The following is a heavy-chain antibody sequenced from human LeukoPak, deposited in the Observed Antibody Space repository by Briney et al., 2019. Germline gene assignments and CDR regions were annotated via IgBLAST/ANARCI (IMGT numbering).Heavy chain of an antibody. CDR2: ISGSGGST. Sequence: PGGSLRLSCAASGFTFSSYSMNWVRQAPEKGLEWVSAISGSGGSTYYADSVKGRFTISRDNSKNTLYLQMNSLRAEDTAVYYCAKDAFSSFRYFDYWGQGTLVTVSS. CDR3: AKDAFSSFRYFDY. V-gene: IGHV3-23*01. CDR1: GFTFSSYS. D-gene: IGHD6-13*01. J-gene: IGHJ4*02.